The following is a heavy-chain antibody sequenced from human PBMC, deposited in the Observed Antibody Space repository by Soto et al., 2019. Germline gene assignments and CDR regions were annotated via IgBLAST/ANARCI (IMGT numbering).Heavy chain of an antibody. CDR2: ISYDGSNK. J-gene: IGHJ5*02. Sequence: GGSLRLSCAASGFTFSSYGMHWVRQAPGKGLEWVAVISYDGSNKYYADSVKGRFTISRDNSKNTLYLQMNSLRAEDTAVYYCANDPSAGTTIGWFDPWGQGTLVTVSS. V-gene: IGHV3-30*18. CDR1: GFTFSSYG. CDR3: ANDPSAGTTIGWFDP. D-gene: IGHD1-7*01.